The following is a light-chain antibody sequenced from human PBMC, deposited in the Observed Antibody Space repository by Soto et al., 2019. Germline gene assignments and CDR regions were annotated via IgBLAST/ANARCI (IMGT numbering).Light chain of an antibody. CDR1: QSVRNN. Sequence: EIVMTQSPATLSVSPGERATLSCRASQSVRNNLAWYQQKPGQAPILIIYGAFTRATGIPDTFGGSGSGTEFTLIISSLQSEDFAVYYCQQYNRWPVTFGGGTKVDIK. CDR3: QQYNRWPVT. V-gene: IGKV3-15*01. CDR2: GAF. J-gene: IGKJ4*01.